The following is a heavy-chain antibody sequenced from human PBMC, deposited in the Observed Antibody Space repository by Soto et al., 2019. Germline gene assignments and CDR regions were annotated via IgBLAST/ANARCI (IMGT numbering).Heavy chain of an antibody. V-gene: IGHV2-5*01. CDR2: VYWHDDK. D-gene: IGHD3-9*01. Sequence: QITLKESGPSLVKPTQTLTLTCTFSGFSLTNTGVTVGWIRQPPGKALEWLALVYWHDDKRYNPSLRNRLTIDKDTSKNRVVLTLANVGPVDIATYCCAHSHFEILTGPFDSWGRGTLVTVSS. J-gene: IGHJ5*01. CDR3: AHSHFEILTGPFDS. CDR1: GFSLTNTGVT.